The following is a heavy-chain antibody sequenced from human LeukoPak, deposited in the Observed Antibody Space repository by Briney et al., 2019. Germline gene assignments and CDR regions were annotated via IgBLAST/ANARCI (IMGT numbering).Heavy chain of an antibody. D-gene: IGHD2-2*01. V-gene: IGHV3-30-3*02. Sequence: GGSLRLSCAASGFTFSDYAMHWVRQAPGKGLEWVSAISYDGSNKDYADSVKGRFTISRDNSKNTLYLQMNSLRAEDTAVYYCAKDYCSSSSCYLAYWGQGTLVTVSS. CDR2: ISYDGSNK. J-gene: IGHJ4*02. CDR3: AKDYCSSSSCYLAY. CDR1: GFTFSDYA.